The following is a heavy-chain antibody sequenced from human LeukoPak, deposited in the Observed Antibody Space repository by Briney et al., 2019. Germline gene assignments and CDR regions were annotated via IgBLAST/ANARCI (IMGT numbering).Heavy chain of an antibody. CDR2: IDSSGTS. CDR1: GYSISSTNSY. V-gene: IGHV4-39*02. J-gene: IGHJ6*03. D-gene: IGHD4/OR15-4a*01. CDR3: ARLIDYGGFYFYYYMDV. Sequence: PSETLSLTCAVSGYSISSTNSYWGWIRQPPEKGLEWIGNIDSSGTSHYSPVLKSRVTISLYTSKSHFSLRLTSVTAAGTAVYYCARLIDYGGFYFYYYMDVWGKGTSVTVSS.